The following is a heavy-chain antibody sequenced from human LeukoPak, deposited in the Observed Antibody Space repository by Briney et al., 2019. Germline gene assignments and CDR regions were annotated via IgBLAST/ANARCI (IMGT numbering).Heavy chain of an antibody. J-gene: IGHJ6*02. CDR1: GFTFSSYG. Sequence: GGSLRLSCAASGFTFSSYGMHWVRQAPGKGLEYVSAISSNGGSTYYANSVKGRFTISRDNSKNTLYLQMGSLRAEDMAVYYCARGPAFWSGYYTTYYYYYGMDVWGQGTTVTVSS. CDR2: ISSNGGST. CDR3: ARGPAFWSGYYTTYYYYYGMDV. D-gene: IGHD3-3*01. V-gene: IGHV3-64*01.